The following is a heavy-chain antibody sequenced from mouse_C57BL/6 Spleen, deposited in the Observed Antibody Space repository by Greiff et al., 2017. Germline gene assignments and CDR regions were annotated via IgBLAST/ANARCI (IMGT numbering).Heavy chain of an antibody. CDR2: IYPGDGDT. J-gene: IGHJ3*01. Sequence: VQVVESGPELVKPGASVKISCKASGYAFSSSWMNWVKQRPGQGLEWIGRIYPGDGDTNYNGKFKGKATLTADKSSSTAYMQLSSLTSEDSAVYFCARGEEFPAWFAYWGQGSLVTVSA. CDR1: GYAFSSSW. CDR3: ARGEEFPAWFAY. V-gene: IGHV1-82*01.